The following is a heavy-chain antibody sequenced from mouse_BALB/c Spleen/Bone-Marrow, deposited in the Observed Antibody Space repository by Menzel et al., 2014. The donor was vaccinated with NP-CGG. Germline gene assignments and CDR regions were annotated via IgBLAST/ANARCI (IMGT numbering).Heavy chain of an antibody. J-gene: IGHJ4*01. CDR2: ISSGSSTI. Sequence: EVQGVESGGGLVQPGGSRKLSCAASGFIFSSFGMHWVRQAPEKGLEWVAYISSGSSTIYYADTVKGRFTISRDNPKNTLFLQMTSLRSEDTAMYYCARKGALITHYYAMDYWGQGTSVTVSS. D-gene: IGHD2-4*01. V-gene: IGHV5-17*02. CDR3: ARKGALITHYYAMDY. CDR1: GFIFSSFG.